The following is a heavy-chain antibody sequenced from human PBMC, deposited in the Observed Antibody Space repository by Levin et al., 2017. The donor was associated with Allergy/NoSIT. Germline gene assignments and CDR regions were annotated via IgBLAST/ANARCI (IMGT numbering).Heavy chain of an antibody. D-gene: IGHD6-19*01. Sequence: GESLKISCKASGYTFTGYYMHWVRQAPGQGLEWMGWINPNSGGTNYAQKFQGRVTMTRDTSISTAYMELSRLRSDDTAVYYCARSKGGSSGWYVMAFDIWGQGTMVTVSS. CDR1: GYTFTGYY. CDR3: ARSKGGSSGWYVMAFDI. CDR2: INPNSGGT. J-gene: IGHJ3*02. V-gene: IGHV1-2*02.